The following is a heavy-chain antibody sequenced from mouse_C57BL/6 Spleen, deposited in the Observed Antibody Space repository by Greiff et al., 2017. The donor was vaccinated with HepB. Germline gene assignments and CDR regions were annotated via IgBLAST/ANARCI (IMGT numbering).Heavy chain of an antibody. V-gene: IGHV3-6*01. Sequence: EVKVEESGPGLVKPSQSLSLTCSVTGYSITSGYYWNWIRQFPGNKLEWMGYISYDGSNNYNPSLKNRISITRDTSKNQFFLKLNSVTTEDTATYYCARDGGTGTRYFDVWGTGTTVTVSS. CDR3: ARDGGTGTRYFDV. D-gene: IGHD4-1*01. CDR2: ISYDGSN. J-gene: IGHJ1*03. CDR1: GYSITSGYY.